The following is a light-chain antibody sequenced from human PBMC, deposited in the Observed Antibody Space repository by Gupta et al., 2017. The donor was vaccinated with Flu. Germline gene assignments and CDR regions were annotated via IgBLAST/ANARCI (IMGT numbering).Light chain of an antibody. J-gene: IGLJ3*02. CDR3: SSYTSSNSLE. CDR1: SSDVGGYNY. CDR2: EVI. V-gene: IGLV2-14*01. Sequence: SITISCTGTSSDVGGYNYVSWYQHHPGKAHNLMIYEVINRPAGVSTRFSGSKSGNTASLTISGLQAGDEADYYCSSYTSSNSLEFGGGTKLTVL.